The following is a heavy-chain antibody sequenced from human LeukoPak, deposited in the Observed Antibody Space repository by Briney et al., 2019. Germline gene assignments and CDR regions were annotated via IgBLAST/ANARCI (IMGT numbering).Heavy chain of an antibody. V-gene: IGHV5-51*01. Sequence: GESLKISCKGSGYSFTSYWIGWVRQMPGKGLEWMGIIYPGDSDTRYSPCFQGQVTITADKYISTAYLQWSSLKASDSAMYYCARRLRDGYNIYFDCWGQGTLVTVSS. CDR1: GYSFTSYW. CDR2: IYPGDSDT. D-gene: IGHD5-24*01. CDR3: ARRLRDGYNIYFDC. J-gene: IGHJ4*02.